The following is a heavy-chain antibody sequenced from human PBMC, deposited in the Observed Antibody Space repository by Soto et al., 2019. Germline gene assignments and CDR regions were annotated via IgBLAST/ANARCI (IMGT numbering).Heavy chain of an antibody. CDR1: GGTFSSYT. V-gene: IGHV1-69*02. Sequence: SVKVSCKASGGTFSSYTISWVRQAPGQGLEWMGRIIPILGIANYAQKFQGRVTITADESTSTAYMELSSLRSEDTAVYYCARVCLTQYYYDSSGYRDAFDIWGQGTMVTVSS. CDR2: IIPILGIA. CDR3: ARVCLTQYYYDSSGYRDAFDI. D-gene: IGHD3-22*01. J-gene: IGHJ3*02.